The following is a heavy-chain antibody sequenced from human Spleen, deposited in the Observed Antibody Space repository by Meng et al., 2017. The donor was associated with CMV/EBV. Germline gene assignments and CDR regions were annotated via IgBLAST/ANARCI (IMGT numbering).Heavy chain of an antibody. CDR3: ALIWGRTFDY. J-gene: IGHJ4*02. D-gene: IGHD7-27*01. CDR1: GFTFSNYE. V-gene: IGHV3-48*03. Sequence: GESLKISCTVSGFTFSNYEMNWVRQAPGKGLEWISYISSDGTTIYYADSVKGRFTPSRDNTKNSLYLQMNSLRAEDTAIYYCALIWGRTFDYWGQGTLVTVSS. CDR2: ISSDGTTI.